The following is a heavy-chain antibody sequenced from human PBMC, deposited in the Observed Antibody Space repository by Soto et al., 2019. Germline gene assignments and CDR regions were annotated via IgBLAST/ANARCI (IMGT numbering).Heavy chain of an antibody. Sequence: EVQLVESGGGLVQPGRSLRLSCAASGFTFDDYAMHWVRQAPGKGLEWVSGISWNSSSIGYADSVKGRFTISRDNAKNTLYLKMNSLIAEDAALYSGAKDGSVVAAGIDDFDIWGQGTMVTVSS. CDR1: GFTFDDYA. V-gene: IGHV3-9*01. J-gene: IGHJ3*02. CDR2: ISWNSSSI. D-gene: IGHD2-15*01. CDR3: AKDGSVVAAGIDDFDI.